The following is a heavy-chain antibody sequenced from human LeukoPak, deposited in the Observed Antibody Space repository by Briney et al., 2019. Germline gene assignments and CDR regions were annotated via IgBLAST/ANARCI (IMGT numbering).Heavy chain of an antibody. CDR3: AKVPH. Sequence: GGSLRLSCAASGFTFSNYGMHWVRQTPGKGLEWVAFIRYDGSQKYFADSVKGRFTTSRDNSKSTLYLQMNRLRAEDTAVYYCAKVPHWGQGTLVTVSS. J-gene: IGHJ4*02. CDR1: GFTFSNYG. CDR2: IRYDGSQK. V-gene: IGHV3-30*02.